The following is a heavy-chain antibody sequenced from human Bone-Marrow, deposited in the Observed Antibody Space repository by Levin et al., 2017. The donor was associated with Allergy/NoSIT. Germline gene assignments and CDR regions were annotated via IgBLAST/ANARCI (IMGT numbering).Heavy chain of an antibody. CDR2: ISGAGTTT. V-gene: IGHV3-48*01. Sequence: GESLKISCVASGFIFRSYSMNWVRQAPGKGLEWLSYISGAGTTTYYSDSVKGRFSISRDNANNSLYLQMDSLRVDDTAVYFCARDQRGNNFLDLWGHGILVTVSS. CDR1: GFIFRSYS. D-gene: IGHD1/OR15-1a*01. J-gene: IGHJ4*01. CDR3: ARDQRGNNFLDL.